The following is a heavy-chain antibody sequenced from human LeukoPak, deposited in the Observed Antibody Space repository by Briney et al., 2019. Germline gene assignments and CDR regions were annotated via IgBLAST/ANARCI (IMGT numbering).Heavy chain of an antibody. CDR1: GFCFSDYP. CDR2: IGRGGTPI. Sequence: PGGSLRLSCAASGFCFSDYPMNWVRQAPGKGLEWVSYIGRGGTPIYYADSVRGRFAISRDTARSSLCLQRTSLLDEDTAVYYCARVRFNAGYI. CDR3: ARVRFNAGYI. D-gene: IGHD3-9*01. J-gene: IGHJ3*02. V-gene: IGHV3-48*02.